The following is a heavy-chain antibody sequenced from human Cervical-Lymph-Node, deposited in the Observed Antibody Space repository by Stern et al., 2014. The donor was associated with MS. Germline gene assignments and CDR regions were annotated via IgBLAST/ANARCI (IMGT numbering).Heavy chain of an antibody. D-gene: IGHD4-11*01. CDR3: ARAGSSYGYYGMDV. CDR2: ISYDGSNK. J-gene: IGHJ6*02. V-gene: IGHV3-30-3*01. CDR1: GFTFSNYT. Sequence: MQLVESGGGVVQPARTLRLSCAASGFTFSNYTMHWVRQAPGKGMERVAVISYDGSNKYFADSVKGRFTISRDNSKNTLSLQMNSLRAEDTAVYYCARAGSSYGYYGMDVWGQGTTVTVSS.